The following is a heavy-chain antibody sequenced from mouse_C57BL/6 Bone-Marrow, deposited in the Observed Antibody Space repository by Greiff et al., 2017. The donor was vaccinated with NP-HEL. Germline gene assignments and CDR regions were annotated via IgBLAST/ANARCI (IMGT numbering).Heavy chain of an antibody. Sequence: EVKVEESGGGLVQPGGSMTLSCAASGFTFSDAWMDWVRQSPEKGLEWVAEIRNKANTHATYYAESVKGRFTISRDDSKRNVYLQMNSLRAKDTGIYYCTTVGPHAMDYWGQGTSVTVSS. D-gene: IGHD3-3*01. V-gene: IGHV6-6*01. CDR2: IRNKANTHAT. J-gene: IGHJ4*01. CDR1: GFTFSDAW. CDR3: TTVGPHAMDY.